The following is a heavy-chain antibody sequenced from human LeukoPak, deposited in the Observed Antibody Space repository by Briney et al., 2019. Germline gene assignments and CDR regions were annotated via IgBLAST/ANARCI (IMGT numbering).Heavy chain of an antibody. Sequence: ASVKVSCKASGYTFTSYAMHWVRQAPGQRLEWMGWINAGNGNTKYSQKFQGRVTITRDTSASTAYMELSSLRSEDTAVYYCARGPTYCSGGSCWCAYWGQGTLVTVSS. J-gene: IGHJ4*02. D-gene: IGHD2-15*01. CDR2: INAGNGNT. CDR1: GYTFTSYA. CDR3: ARGPTYCSGGSCWCAY. V-gene: IGHV1-3*01.